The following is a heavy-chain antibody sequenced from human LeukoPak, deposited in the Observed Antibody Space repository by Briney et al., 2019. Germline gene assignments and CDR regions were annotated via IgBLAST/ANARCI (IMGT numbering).Heavy chain of an antibody. CDR3: AKDEGYSYGYYYGAFDI. J-gene: IGHJ3*02. CDR1: GFTFSSYA. V-gene: IGHV3-23*01. Sequence: PGGSLRLSCAASGFTFSSYAMSWVRQAPGKGLEWVSAISGSGGSTYYADSVKGRFTISRDNSKNTLYLQMNSLRAEDTAVYYCAKDEGYSYGYYYGAFDIWGQGTVVTVSS. D-gene: IGHD5-18*01. CDR2: ISGSGGST.